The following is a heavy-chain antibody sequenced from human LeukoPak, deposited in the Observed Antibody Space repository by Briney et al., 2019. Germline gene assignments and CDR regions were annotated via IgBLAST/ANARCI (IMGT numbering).Heavy chain of an antibody. Sequence: AASVKVSCKASGGTFSSYAISWVRQAPGQGLEWVGGIIPIFGTANYAQKFQGRVTITTDESTSTAYMELSSLRSEDTAVYYCARDLTHDYLRRGHFDYWGQGTLVTVSS. J-gene: IGHJ4*02. CDR1: GGTFSSYA. CDR3: ARDLTHDYLRRGHFDY. D-gene: IGHD4-11*01. CDR2: IIPIFGTA. V-gene: IGHV1-69*05.